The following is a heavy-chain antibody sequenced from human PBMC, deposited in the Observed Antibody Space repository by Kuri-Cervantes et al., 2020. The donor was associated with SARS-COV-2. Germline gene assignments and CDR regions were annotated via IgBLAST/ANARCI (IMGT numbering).Heavy chain of an antibody. CDR2: IYYSGNT. CDR3: ARHEWEPYYFDY. V-gene: IGHV4-39*01. D-gene: IGHD1-26*01. CDR1: GGSISSSSYY. Sequence: SETLSLTCTVSGGSISSSSYYWGWIRQPPGKGLEWIGSIYYSGNTYYNPSLKSRVTISVDTSKNQFSLKLSSVTAADTAVYYCARHEWEPYYFDYWGQGTLVTVSS. J-gene: IGHJ4*02.